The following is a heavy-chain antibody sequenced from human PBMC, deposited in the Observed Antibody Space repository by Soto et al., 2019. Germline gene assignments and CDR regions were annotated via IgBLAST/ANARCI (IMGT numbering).Heavy chain of an antibody. CDR3: AREFSSSWFYYFDF. V-gene: IGHV4-61*01. J-gene: IGHJ4*02. Sequence: SETLSLTCSVSGGSVSSGRYYWSWIRQPPGKGLEWIGDIYYSGSTNYNPSLKSLVIISIDTSKNQFSLKLSSVTAADTAVYYCAREFSSSWFYYFDFWGQGALVTV. CDR1: GGSVSSGRYY. D-gene: IGHD6-13*01. CDR2: IYYSGST.